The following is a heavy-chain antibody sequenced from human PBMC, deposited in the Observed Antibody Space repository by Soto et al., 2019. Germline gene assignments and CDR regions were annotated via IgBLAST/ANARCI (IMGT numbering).Heavy chain of an antibody. CDR3: ARHDCISSSCYYYYYYSMDV. J-gene: IGHJ6*02. CDR2: SFPIVDTA. V-gene: IGHV1-69*12. D-gene: IGHD2-2*01. CDR1: GGTFSSYA. Sequence: QVQLVQSGAEVKKPGSSVKVSCKTSGGTFSSYAISWVRQAPGQVLEWMGGSFPIVDTANYAQKFQGRVTISADESTSTAYMELSSLRSEDTAVYYCARHDCISSSCYYYYYYSMDVWGQGTTVTVSS.